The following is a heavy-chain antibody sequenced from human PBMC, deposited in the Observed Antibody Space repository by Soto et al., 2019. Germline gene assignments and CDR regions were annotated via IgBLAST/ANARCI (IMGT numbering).Heavy chain of an antibody. CDR1: CGSIVSSSYY. D-gene: IGHD3-22*01. CDR3: ARPRFLQWYDSSGPQPLDAFDI. J-gene: IGHJ3*02. CDR2: IYYSVST. Sequence: SGTLSLTITVSCGSIVSSSYYWGWIRQPPGRGLEWIGSIYYSVSTYYNPSLKSRVTISVDTSKNQFSLKLSSVTAADTAVYYCARPRFLQWYDSSGPQPLDAFDIWGQGTMVTVSS. V-gene: IGHV4-39*01.